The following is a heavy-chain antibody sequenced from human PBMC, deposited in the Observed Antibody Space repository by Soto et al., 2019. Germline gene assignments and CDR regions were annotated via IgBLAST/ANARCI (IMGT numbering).Heavy chain of an antibody. Sequence: ASVKVSCKASGYTFTRYAIHWVRQAPGQRLEWMGWVNAGSGHATYSQKFQGRVTITRDTSASTAYMELSSLTFEDTAVYYCARGKGATGTFDFWGQGTPVPVSS. CDR2: VNAGSGHA. D-gene: IGHD6-13*01. V-gene: IGHV1-3*01. CDR3: ARGKGATGTFDF. CDR1: GYTFTRYA. J-gene: IGHJ4*02.